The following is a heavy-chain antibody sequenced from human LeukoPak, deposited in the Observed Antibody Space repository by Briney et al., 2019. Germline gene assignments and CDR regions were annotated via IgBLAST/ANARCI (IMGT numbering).Heavy chain of an antibody. CDR3: AKDRSKVLDY. V-gene: IGHV3-30*18. Sequence: GGSLRLSCAASGFTFSSYVMHWVRQAPGKGLEWVAVISNDGSNKYYADSVKGRFTISRDNSKNTLYLQVYSLRTEDTAVYYCAKDRSKVLDYWGQGTLVTVSS. CDR2: ISNDGSNK. CDR1: GFTFSSYV. J-gene: IGHJ4*02.